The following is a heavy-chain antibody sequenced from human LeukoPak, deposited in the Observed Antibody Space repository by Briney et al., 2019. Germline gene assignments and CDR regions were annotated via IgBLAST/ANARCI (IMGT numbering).Heavy chain of an antibody. J-gene: IGHJ4*02. CDR1: GGSIMSYY. V-gene: IGHV4-59*08. CDR3: ARRRDYFDY. Sequence: PSETLSLTCTVSGGSIMSYYWSWIRQTPGKGLEWIGYIYYSGSTNYNPSLKSRITISVDTSKNQFSLKLSSVTAADTAVYYCARRRDYFDYWGQGTLVTVSS. CDR2: IYYSGST.